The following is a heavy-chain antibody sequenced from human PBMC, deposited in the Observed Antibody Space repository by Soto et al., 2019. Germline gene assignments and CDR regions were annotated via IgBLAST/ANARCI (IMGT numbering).Heavy chain of an antibody. J-gene: IGHJ6*03. CDR1: GFTFSSYS. CDR3: ARGKYCSSTSCYFNYYYYMDV. V-gene: IGHV3-21*01. CDR2: ISSSSSYI. D-gene: IGHD2-2*01. Sequence: GGSLRLSCAASGFTFSSYSMNWVRQAPGKGLEWVSSISSSSSYIYYADSVKGRFTISRDNAKNSLYLQMNSLRAEDTAVYYCARGKYCSSTSCYFNYYYYMDVWGKGTTVTVSS.